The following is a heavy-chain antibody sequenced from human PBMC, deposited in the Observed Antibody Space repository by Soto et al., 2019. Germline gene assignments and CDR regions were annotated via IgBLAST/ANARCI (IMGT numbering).Heavy chain of an antibody. V-gene: IGHV3-30-3*01. J-gene: IGHJ4*02. D-gene: IGHD1-7*01. CDR2: ISYDGSNK. CDR1: GFTFSSYA. Sequence: GVSLRLSCAASGFTFSSYAMHWVRQAPGKGLEWVAVISYDGSNKYYADSVKGRFTISRDNSKNTLYLQMNSLRAEDTAVYYCWGSLTGTTGDFDYWGQGTLVTVSS. CDR3: WGSLTGTTGDFDY.